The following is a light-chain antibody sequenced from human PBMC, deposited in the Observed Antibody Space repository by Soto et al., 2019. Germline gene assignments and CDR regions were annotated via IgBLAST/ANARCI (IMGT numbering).Light chain of an antibody. CDR1: SSNIGAGFD. J-gene: IGLJ2*01. V-gene: IGLV1-40*01. CDR3: SSFTTSSTLVV. Sequence: QSVLTQPPSVSGAPGQRVTISCTGNSSNIGAGFDVHWYQQLPGTAPKLLIYDNSNRPSGVPDRFSGSKSGTSASLAITGLQAEDGTDYYCSSFTTSSTLVVFGGGTKLTVL. CDR2: DNS.